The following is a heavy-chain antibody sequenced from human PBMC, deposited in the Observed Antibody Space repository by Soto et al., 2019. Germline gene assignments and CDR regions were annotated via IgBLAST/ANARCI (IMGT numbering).Heavy chain of an antibody. D-gene: IGHD3-9*01. CDR1: GYTFTGNA. CDR2: IDPGNGNT. V-gene: IGHV1-3*01. Sequence: QVQLVQSGAEVKNPGASVKVSCRASGYTFTGNAIHWIRQAPGQRLEWIGKIDPGNGNTKYSQNFQGRVTITRDTSASAAYMELNTLGSEDTSIYCCARSETGYSRFDYWGQGTLVTVSS. J-gene: IGHJ4*02. CDR3: ARSETGYSRFDY.